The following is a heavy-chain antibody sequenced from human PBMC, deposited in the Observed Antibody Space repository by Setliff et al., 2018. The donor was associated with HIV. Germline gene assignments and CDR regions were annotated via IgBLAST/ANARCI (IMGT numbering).Heavy chain of an antibody. Sequence: NPSETLSLTCAVFGGSFSDFYWSRIRQPPGKGLEWIGEISYSGSTVYNPSLKSRVNMSVDASKNLVSLNLNPVTAADTAIYYCARGVARQVVIDRWFDPWCQGTPVTVSA. CDR1: GGSFSDFY. V-gene: IGHV4-34*01. CDR2: ISYSGST. J-gene: IGHJ5*02. D-gene: IGHD2-21*01. CDR3: ARGVARQVVIDRWFDP.